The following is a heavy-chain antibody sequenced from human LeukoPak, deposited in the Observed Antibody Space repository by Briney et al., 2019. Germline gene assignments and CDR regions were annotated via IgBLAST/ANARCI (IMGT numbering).Heavy chain of an antibody. J-gene: IGHJ6*03. CDR3: ARDRREVVPAAIRGARDYYYYYMDV. D-gene: IGHD2-2*02. Sequence: SETLSLTCTVSGGSISSYYWSWIRQPAGKGLEWIGRIYTSGSTNYNPSLKSRVTMSVDTSKNQFSLKLSSVTAADTAVYYCARDRREVVPAAIRGARDYYYYYMDVWGKGTTVTVSS. CDR2: IYTSGST. CDR1: GGSISSYY. V-gene: IGHV4-4*07.